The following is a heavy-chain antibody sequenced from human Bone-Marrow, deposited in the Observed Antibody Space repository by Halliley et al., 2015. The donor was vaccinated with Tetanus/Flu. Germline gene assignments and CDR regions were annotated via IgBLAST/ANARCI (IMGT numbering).Heavy chain of an antibody. CDR2: INGDGTRT. J-gene: IGHJ4*02. CDR1: GFSFSIYW. CDR3: VRGDRYYDSSGYPTYYFHY. V-gene: IGHV3-74*01. Sequence: CAASGFSFSIYWIYWVRQTPGKGLVWVSRINGDGTRTSHADTVKGRFTISRDNDKNTVYLQLSSLRAEDTAVYYCVRGDRYYDSSGYPTYYFHYWGQGTLVTVSS. D-gene: IGHD3-22*01.